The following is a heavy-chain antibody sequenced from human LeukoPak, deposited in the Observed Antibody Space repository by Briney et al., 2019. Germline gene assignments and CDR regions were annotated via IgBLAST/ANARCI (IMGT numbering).Heavy chain of an antibody. D-gene: IGHD3-3*01. J-gene: IGHJ4*02. CDR2: MNPDSGDT. V-gene: IGHV1-8*01. CDR3: ARGQMLTLFGVVVED. CDR1: GYTFTTYD. Sequence: GASVKVSCKASGYTFTTYDINWVRQATGQGLEWMGWMNPDSGDTGYAQKFHGRVTMTRNTSISTAYMELSSLTSEDTAVYYCARGQMLTLFGVVVEDWGQGSLVTVFS.